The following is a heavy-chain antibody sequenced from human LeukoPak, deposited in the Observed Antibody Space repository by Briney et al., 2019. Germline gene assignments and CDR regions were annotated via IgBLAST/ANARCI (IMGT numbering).Heavy chain of an antibody. CDR3: ARDLLPYYYDSSGYPPLGH. CDR2: ISSSGSTI. V-gene: IGHV3-11*04. CDR1: GFTFSDYY. J-gene: IGHJ4*02. D-gene: IGHD3-22*01. Sequence: GGSLRLSCAASGFTFSDYYMSWIRQAPGKGLEWVSYISSSGSTIYYADSVKGRFTISRDNAKNSLYLQMNGLRAEDTAVYYCARDLLPYYYDSSGYPPLGHWGQGTLVTVSS.